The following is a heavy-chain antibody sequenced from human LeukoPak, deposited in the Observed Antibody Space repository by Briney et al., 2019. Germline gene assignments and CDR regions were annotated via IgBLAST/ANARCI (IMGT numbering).Heavy chain of an antibody. CDR2: ISGSGGST. Sequence: PGGSLRLSCAASGFTFSSYAMSWVRQAPGKGLEWVSAISGSGGSTHYADSVKGRFTISRDNSKNTLYLQMNSLRAEDTAVYYCAKTRPLDSSSWSHGDYWGQGTLVTVSS. D-gene: IGHD6-13*01. J-gene: IGHJ4*02. V-gene: IGHV3-23*01. CDR1: GFTFSSYA. CDR3: AKTRPLDSSSWSHGDY.